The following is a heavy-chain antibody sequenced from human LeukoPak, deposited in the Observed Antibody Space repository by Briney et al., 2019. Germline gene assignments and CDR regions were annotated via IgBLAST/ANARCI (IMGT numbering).Heavy chain of an antibody. CDR1: GGSIRNHY. CDR3: ARGPTVQSSSWYVPEY. CDR2: MSYGGST. D-gene: IGHD6-13*01. V-gene: IGHV4-59*11. J-gene: IGHJ4*02. Sequence: SETLSLTSSVSGGSIRNHYWGWMRQPPGKGLEWIGYMSYGGSTYYNPSLKSRVTISADRSKNHFSMCLSSVTTADSVIYFCARGPTVQSSSWYVPEYWGQGTLVTVYS.